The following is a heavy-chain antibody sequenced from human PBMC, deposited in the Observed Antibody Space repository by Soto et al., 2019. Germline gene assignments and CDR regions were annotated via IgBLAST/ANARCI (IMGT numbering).Heavy chain of an antibody. CDR2: ISASNGNT. Sequence: GASVKVSCKASGYTFTTYGIAWVRQAPGQGLEWMGWISASNGNTNYAQKLQGRVTMTTDTSTNTAYMELRSLRSDDTAVYYCARESWANPDYWGQGTLVTVSS. CDR1: GYTFTTYG. D-gene: IGHD3-10*01. CDR3: ARESWANPDY. J-gene: IGHJ4*02. V-gene: IGHV1-18*01.